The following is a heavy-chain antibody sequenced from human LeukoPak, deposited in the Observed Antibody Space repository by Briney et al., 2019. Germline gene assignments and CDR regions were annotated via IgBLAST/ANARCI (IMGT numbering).Heavy chain of an antibody. Sequence: PSETLSLTCTVSGGSISSYSWSWIRQPPGKGLEWIGYIYYSGSTNYNPSLKSRVTISVDTSKNQFSLKLSSVTAADTAVYYCARAGSYYSYYFDYWGQGTLVTVSS. D-gene: IGHD3-10*01. CDR3: ARAGSYYSYYFDY. V-gene: IGHV4-59*01. CDR1: GGSISSYS. CDR2: IYYSGST. J-gene: IGHJ4*02.